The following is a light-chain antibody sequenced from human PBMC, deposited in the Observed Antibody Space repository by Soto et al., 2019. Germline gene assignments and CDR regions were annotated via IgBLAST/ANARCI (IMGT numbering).Light chain of an antibody. V-gene: IGLV1-40*01. Sequence: HSVLTKPPSGTGAPGQRVTISCTGSSSNIGAGYDVHWYQQLPGTAPKLLIYGNSNRPSGVPDRFSGSKSGTSASLAITGLQAEDEADYYCQSYDSSLSGYVFGTGTKVTVL. CDR3: QSYDSSLSGYV. CDR2: GNS. CDR1: SSNIGAGYD. J-gene: IGLJ1*01.